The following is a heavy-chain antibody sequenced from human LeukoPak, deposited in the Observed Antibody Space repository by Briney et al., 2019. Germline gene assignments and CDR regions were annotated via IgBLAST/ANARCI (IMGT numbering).Heavy chain of an antibody. V-gene: IGHV3-48*01. D-gene: IGHD4-11*01. CDR3: AREGYSNYYMDV. Sequence: PGGSLRLSCAASGFTFSSYSMNWVRQAPGKGLEWVSYISSSSSTKYYADSVKGRFTISRDKAKNSLYLQMNSLRAEETAVYYCAREGYSNYYMDVWGKGTTVTVSS. J-gene: IGHJ6*03. CDR1: GFTFSSYS. CDR2: ISSSSSTK.